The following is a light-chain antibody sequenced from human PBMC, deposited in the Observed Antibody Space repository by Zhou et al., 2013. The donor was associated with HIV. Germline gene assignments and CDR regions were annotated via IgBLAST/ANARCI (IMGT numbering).Light chain of an antibody. CDR1: QTVVNNY. V-gene: IGKV3-20*01. J-gene: IGKJ1*01. CDR2: AAS. CDR3: QQYGSSQWT. Sequence: EIVLTQSPGTLSLSPGERATLFCRASQTVVNNYLAWYQHKPGQAPRFLIYAASSRASGIPDRFSGSGSGTDFTLTINRLEPEDFAVYYCQQYGSSQWTFGQGTKVEIK.